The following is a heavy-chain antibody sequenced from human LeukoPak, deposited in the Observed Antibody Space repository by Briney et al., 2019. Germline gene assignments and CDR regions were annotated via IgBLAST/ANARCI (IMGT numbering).Heavy chain of an antibody. CDR1: GFTFSSYG. D-gene: IGHD2-15*01. V-gene: IGHV3-33*06. CDR2: IWYDGSNK. CDR3: AKLGYCSGGSCYPFYYYYYYMDV. J-gene: IGHJ6*03. Sequence: PGRSLRLSXAASGFTFSSYGMHWVRQTPGKGLEWLAVIWYDGSNKDYADSVKGRFTISRDNSKNTLYLQMNSLRAEDTAVYYCAKLGYCSGGSCYPFYYYYYYMDVWGKGTTVTVSS.